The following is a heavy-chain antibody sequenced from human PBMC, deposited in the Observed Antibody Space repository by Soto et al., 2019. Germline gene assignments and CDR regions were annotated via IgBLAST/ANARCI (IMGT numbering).Heavy chain of an antibody. J-gene: IGHJ4*02. V-gene: IGHV3-48*01. Sequence: EAQLVESGGGLVQPGGSLRLSCAASGFTFSTSSISWVRQAPGKGLDWVSYTRFSGGIIYYADSVRGRFAISRDNAKNSLYLEMNSLRAEDTAVYYCVRESISATTGPYWGQGTLVTVSS. CDR1: GFTFSTSS. CDR2: TRFSGGII. D-gene: IGHD1-1*01. CDR3: VRESISATTGPY.